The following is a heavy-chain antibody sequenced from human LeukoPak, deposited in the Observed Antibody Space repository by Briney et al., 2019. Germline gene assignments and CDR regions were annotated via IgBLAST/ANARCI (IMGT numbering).Heavy chain of an antibody. CDR3: AKDTLIAVAGTPASRIDY. Sequence: GGSLRLSCAASGFTFDDYAMHWVRQAPGKGLEWVSGISWNSGSIGYADSVKGRFTISRDNAKNSLYLQMNSLRAEDTALYYCAKDTLIAVAGTPASRIDYWGQGTLVTVSS. D-gene: IGHD6-19*01. CDR2: ISWNSGSI. V-gene: IGHV3-9*01. J-gene: IGHJ4*02. CDR1: GFTFDDYA.